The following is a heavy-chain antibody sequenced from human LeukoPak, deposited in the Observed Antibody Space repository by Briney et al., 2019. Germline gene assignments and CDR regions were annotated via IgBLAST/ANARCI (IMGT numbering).Heavy chain of an antibody. CDR3: AKRSGTSYYFDY. J-gene: IGHJ4*02. CDR2: ISSSGGGT. CDR1: GFTFSSYA. V-gene: IGHV3-23*01. D-gene: IGHD2-2*01. Sequence: GGSLRLSCAASGFTFSSYAMSWVRQAPGKGLEWVSAISSSGGGTYHADSVKGRFTISRDNSKNTLYLQMNSLRGEDTAVYYCAKRSGTSYYFDYWGQGTLVTVSS.